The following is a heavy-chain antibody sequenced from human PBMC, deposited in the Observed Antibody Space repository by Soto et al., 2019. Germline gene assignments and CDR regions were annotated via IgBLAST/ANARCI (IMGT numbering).Heavy chain of an antibody. Sequence: GGSLSLSCAASGFTFSSYWMSWVRQAPGKGLEWVANIKPDGSDKSYVDSMKGRFTISRDNAKSSLYLQMDSLRVEDTAVYYCARWSRSAPVSFWGQGTLVTVSS. V-gene: IGHV3-7*01. CDR3: ARWSRSAPVSF. J-gene: IGHJ4*02. CDR2: IKPDGSDK. CDR1: GFTFSSYW. D-gene: IGHD3-3*01.